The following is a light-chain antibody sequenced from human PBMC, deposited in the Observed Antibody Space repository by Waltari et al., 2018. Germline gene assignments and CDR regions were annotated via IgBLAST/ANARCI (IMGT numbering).Light chain of an antibody. CDR3: QHYLRLPVT. Sequence: DIVLPQSPGTLSLSPGESATISCRTSQSVTRALAWYQQKPGQAPRLLIYGASNRATGIPNRFSGSGSGKDFSLTISSLEPEDFAVYYCQHYLRLPVTFGQGTKVEVK. CDR1: QSVTRA. CDR2: GAS. V-gene: IGKV3-20*01. J-gene: IGKJ1*01.